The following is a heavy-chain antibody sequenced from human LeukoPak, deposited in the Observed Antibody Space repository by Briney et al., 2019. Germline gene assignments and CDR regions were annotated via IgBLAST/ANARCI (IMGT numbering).Heavy chain of an antibody. D-gene: IGHD6-13*01. CDR2: ISAYNGYT. V-gene: IGHV1-18*01. J-gene: IGHJ4*02. CDR3: ARDHMLRSAAGTLDN. Sequence: ASVTVSCKASGYTFTRYGITWVRQAPGQGLEWMTWISAYNGYTNYAEKFQGRVTMTTDTSTTTAYMELRGLRSDDTAVYYCARDHMLRSAAGTLDNWGQGTLVTVSS. CDR1: GYTFTRYG.